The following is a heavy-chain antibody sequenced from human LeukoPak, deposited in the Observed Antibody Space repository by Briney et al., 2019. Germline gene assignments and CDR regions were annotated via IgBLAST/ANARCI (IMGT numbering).Heavy chain of an antibody. CDR3: ARGVVPAAKDYYGMDV. J-gene: IGHJ6*02. V-gene: IGHV1-8*02. D-gene: IGHD2-2*01. Sequence: ASVKVSCKASGGTFSSYAISWVRQATGQGLEWMGWMNPNSGNTGYAQKFQGRVTMTRNTSISTAYMELSSLRSEDTAVYYCARGVVPAAKDYYGMDVWGQGTTVTVSS. CDR1: GGTFSSYA. CDR2: MNPNSGNT.